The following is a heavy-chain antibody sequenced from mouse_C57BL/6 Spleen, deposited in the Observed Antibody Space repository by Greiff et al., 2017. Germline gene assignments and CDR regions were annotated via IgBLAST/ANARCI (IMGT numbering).Heavy chain of an antibody. V-gene: IGHV1-82*01. D-gene: IGHD2-4*01. J-gene: IGHJ2*01. CDR2: IYPGDGDT. CDR1: GYAFSSSW. Sequence: LVESGPELVKPGASVKISCKASGYAFSSSWMNWVKQRPGKGLEWIGRIYPGDGDTNYNGKFKGKATLTADKSSSTAYMQLSSLTSEDSAVYFCARLGGLRLDYWGQGTTLTVSS. CDR3: ARLGGLRLDY.